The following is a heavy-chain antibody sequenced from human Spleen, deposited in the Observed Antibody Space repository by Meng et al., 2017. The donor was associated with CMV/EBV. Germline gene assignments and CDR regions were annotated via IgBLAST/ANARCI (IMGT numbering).Heavy chain of an antibody. CDR2: ISSSSSYI. Sequence: GSLKISCAASGFTFSSYSMNWVRQAPGKGLEWVSSISSSSSYIYYADSVKGRFTISRDNAKNSLYLQMNSLRAEDTAVYYCARDLLDIVVVPAATAFDIWGQGTMVTVSS. CDR1: GFTFSSYS. CDR3: ARDLLDIVVVPAATAFDI. J-gene: IGHJ3*02. D-gene: IGHD2-2*03. V-gene: IGHV3-21*01.